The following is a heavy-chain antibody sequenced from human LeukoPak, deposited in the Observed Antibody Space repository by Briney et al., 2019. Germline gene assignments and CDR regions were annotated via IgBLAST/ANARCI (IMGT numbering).Heavy chain of an antibody. V-gene: IGHV5-51*01. D-gene: IGHD5-12*01. CDR3: ATAPGYSGYADAFDI. Sequence: GEFLKISCKGSGYIFTGYWIGWVRQMPGKGLEWMGIIYPGDSDTRYSPSFQGQVTISADKSISTAYLQWSSLKASDTAMYYCATAPGYSGYADAFDIWGQGTMVTVSS. CDR1: GYIFTGYW. CDR2: IYPGDSDT. J-gene: IGHJ3*02.